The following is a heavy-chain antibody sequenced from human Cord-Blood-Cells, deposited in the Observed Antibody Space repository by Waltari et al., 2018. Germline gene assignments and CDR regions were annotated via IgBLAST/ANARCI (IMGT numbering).Heavy chain of an antibody. CDR2: ISSSSSYI. CDR1: GFTFSSYS. D-gene: IGHD1-26*01. V-gene: IGHV3-21*01. CDR3: ASSGVISPLQH. J-gene: IGHJ1*01. Sequence: EVQLVESGGGLVKPGGSLRLSCAASGFTFSSYSMTWFRQAPGKGLEWVSSISSSSSYIYYADSVKGRFTISRDNAKNSLYLQMNSLRAEDTAVYYCASSGVISPLQHWGQGTLVTVSS.